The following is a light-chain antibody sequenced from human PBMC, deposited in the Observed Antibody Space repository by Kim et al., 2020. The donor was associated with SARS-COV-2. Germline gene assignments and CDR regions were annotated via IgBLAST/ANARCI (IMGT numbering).Light chain of an antibody. J-gene: IGKJ1*01. CDR3: QQSYNTPRT. CDR2: AAS. V-gene: IGKV1-39*01. CDR1: QNINNF. Sequence: DIEMTQSPSPLSASVGDRVTVTCRASQNINNFLNWYQQKPGKAPEVLIYAASNLQSGVPSRFSGSGSGTDFTLTINSLQPEDFATYYCQQSYNTPRTFGQGTKVDIK.